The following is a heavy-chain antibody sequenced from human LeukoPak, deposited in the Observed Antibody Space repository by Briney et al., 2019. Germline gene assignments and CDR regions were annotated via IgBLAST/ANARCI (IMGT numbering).Heavy chain of an antibody. CDR1: GFTFSSYS. CDR3: AREIGYYDSSGP. V-gene: IGHV3-48*04. CDR2: ISSSSSAI. Sequence: PGGSLRLSCAASGFTFSSYSMNWVRQAPGKEVGWVSFISSSSSAINYADSVKGRFTISRDNAKNSLYLLMNSLRAEDTAVYYCAREIGYYDSSGPWGQGTLVTVSS. D-gene: IGHD3-22*01. J-gene: IGHJ5*02.